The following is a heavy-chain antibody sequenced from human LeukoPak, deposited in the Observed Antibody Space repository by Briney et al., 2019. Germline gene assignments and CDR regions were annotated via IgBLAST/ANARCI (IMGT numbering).Heavy chain of an antibody. Sequence: GGSLRLSXAASGFTFSSYEMNWVRQAPGKGLEWVSYISSSGSTIYYADSVKGRFTISRDNAKNSLYLQMTSLRAEDTAVYYCARAGAAAGTRGFASSPSNWFDPWGQGTLVTVSS. D-gene: IGHD6-13*01. CDR2: ISSSGSTI. CDR1: GFTFSSYE. V-gene: IGHV3-48*03. CDR3: ARAGAAAGTRGFASSPSNWFDP. J-gene: IGHJ5*02.